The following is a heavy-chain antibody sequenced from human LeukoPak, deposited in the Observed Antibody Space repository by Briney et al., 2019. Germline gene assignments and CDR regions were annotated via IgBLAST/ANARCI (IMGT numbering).Heavy chain of an antibody. CDR2: ISSSGSTI. CDR1: GFTVSNSF. Sequence: GGSLRLSCAASGFTVSNSFMNWVRQAPGKGLEWVSYISSSGSTIFYADSVKGRFTISRDNAKNSLYLQMNSLRAEDTAVYYCASGSFFDYWGQGTLVTVSS. V-gene: IGHV3-48*04. J-gene: IGHJ4*02. D-gene: IGHD3-10*01. CDR3: ASGSFFDY.